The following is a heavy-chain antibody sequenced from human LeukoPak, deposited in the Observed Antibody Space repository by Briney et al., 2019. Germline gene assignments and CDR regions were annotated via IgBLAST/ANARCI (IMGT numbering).Heavy chain of an antibody. V-gene: IGHV3-7*01. Sequence: GGSLRLSCAASGFTFSSYWMSWVRQAPGKGLEWVANIKQDGSEKYYVDSVKGRFTVSRDNAKNSLYLQMNSLRDEDTAIYYCARGGKTYSFDTWGQGTMVTVSS. CDR2: IKQDGSEK. CDR3: ARGGKTYSFDT. J-gene: IGHJ3*02. CDR1: GFTFSSYW. D-gene: IGHD1/OR15-1a*01.